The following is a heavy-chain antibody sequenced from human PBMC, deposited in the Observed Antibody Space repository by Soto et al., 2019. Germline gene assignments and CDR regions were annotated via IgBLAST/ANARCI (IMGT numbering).Heavy chain of an antibody. Sequence: SSETLSLTCTVSGGSISSSSYYWGWIRQPPGKGLEWIGSIYYSGSTYYNPSLKSRVTISVDTSKNQFSLRLSSVTAADTAVYYCARLEGYDYIWGSQNWFDPWGQGTLVTVSS. V-gene: IGHV4-39*01. CDR2: IYYSGST. J-gene: IGHJ5*02. CDR1: GGSISSSSYY. CDR3: ARLEGYDYIWGSQNWFDP. D-gene: IGHD3-16*01.